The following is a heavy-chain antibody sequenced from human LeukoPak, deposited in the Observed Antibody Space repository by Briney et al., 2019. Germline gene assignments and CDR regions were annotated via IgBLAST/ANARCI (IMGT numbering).Heavy chain of an antibody. CDR3: ARGGYTSASALDY. D-gene: IGHD3-16*02. Sequence: GGSLRLSCAASGFTFSSYAMSWVRQAPGKGLEWVAIIWYDGSNKYYTDSVKGRFTISRDNSKNTVYLQMNSLRAEDTAVYYCARGGYTSASALDYWGQGTPVTVSS. V-gene: IGHV3-33*08. J-gene: IGHJ4*02. CDR1: GFTFSSYA. CDR2: IWYDGSNK.